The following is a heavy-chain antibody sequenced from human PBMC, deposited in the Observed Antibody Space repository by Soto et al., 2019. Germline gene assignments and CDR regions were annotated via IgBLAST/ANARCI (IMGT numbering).Heavy chain of an antibody. J-gene: IGHJ5*02. CDR2: ISYDGSNK. V-gene: IGHV3-30-3*01. CDR3: ARGLDDSSVYASVYNWFDP. Sequence: QVQLVESGGGVVQPGRSLRLSCAASGFTFSSYAMHWVRQAPGKGLEWVAVISYDGSNKYYADSVKGRFTISRDNSKNTLYLQMNSLRAEDTAVYYCARGLDDSSVYASVYNWFDPWGQGTLVTVSS. CDR1: GFTFSSYA. D-gene: IGHD3-22*01.